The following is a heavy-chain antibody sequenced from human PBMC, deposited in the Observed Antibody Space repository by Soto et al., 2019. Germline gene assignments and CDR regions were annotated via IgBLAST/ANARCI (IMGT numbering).Heavy chain of an antibody. V-gene: IGHV5-51*01. D-gene: IGHD2-15*01. CDR3: ARKDKSVYSNWFDP. CDR1: GYRFTSYW. CDR2: IFPGGSDT. Sequence: PGESLKTSCRTSGYRFTSYWHAWVRQITSKGLEWVSIIFPGGSDTRYSQSFQGQVTITADRSTSTVFHQWSSLKASDPVVYFCARKDKSVYSNWFDPWGQGTLVTVSS. J-gene: IGHJ5*02.